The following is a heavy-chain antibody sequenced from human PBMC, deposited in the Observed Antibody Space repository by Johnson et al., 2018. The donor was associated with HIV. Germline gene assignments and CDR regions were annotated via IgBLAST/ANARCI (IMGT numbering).Heavy chain of an antibody. D-gene: IGHD3-22*01. V-gene: IGHV3-73*02. CDR1: GFTFSGSA. Sequence: VQLVESGGGLVQPGGSLKLSCAASGFTFSGSAMHWVRQASGKGLEWVGRIRSKANSYATAYAASVKGRFTISRDDSKNTAYLQMNSLKTEDTAVYYCARDRRYYDSSGYYHDAFDIWGQGTMVTVSS. CDR3: ARDRRYYDSSGYYHDAFDI. CDR2: IRSKANSYAT. J-gene: IGHJ3*02.